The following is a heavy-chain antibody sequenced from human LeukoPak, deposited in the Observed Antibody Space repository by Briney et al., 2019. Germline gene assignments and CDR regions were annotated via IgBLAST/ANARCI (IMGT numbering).Heavy chain of an antibody. Sequence: GGSLRLSCGASGFTFSSYWMSWVRQAPGKGLEWVANIKADGSENHYVGSVRGRFTISRDNTKNSLYLQMNSLRAEDTAVYYCARVSSSTSLFDYWGQGTLVTVSS. V-gene: IGHV3-7*01. D-gene: IGHD2-2*01. CDR1: GFTFSSYW. CDR3: ARVSSSTSLFDY. J-gene: IGHJ4*02. CDR2: IKADGSEN.